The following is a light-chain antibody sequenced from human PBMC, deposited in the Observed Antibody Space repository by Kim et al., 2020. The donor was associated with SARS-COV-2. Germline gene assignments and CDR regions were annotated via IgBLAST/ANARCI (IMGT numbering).Light chain of an antibody. CDR2: LEGSGSY. V-gene: IGLV4-60*03. J-gene: IGLJ2*01. Sequence: LTQSSSASASLGSSVKLTCTLSSGHSSYIIAWHQQQPGKAPRYLMKLEGSGSYNKGSGVPDRFSGSSSGADRYLTISNLQSEDEADYYCETWDSNTLVFGGGTQLTVL. CDR1: SGHSSYI. CDR3: ETWDSNTLV.